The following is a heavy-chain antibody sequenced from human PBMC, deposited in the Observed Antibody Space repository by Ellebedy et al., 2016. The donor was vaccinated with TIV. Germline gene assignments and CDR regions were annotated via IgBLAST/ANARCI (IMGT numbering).Heavy chain of an antibody. V-gene: IGHV3-23*01. D-gene: IGHD4-17*01. Sequence: PGGSLRLSCAASGFTFSSYAMSWVRQAPGKGLQLVSAIIGRGGSTDYADSVKGRFTISRDNSRNTLYLQMNSLRPEDTAVYYCAKGHYGGPWGQGTLVTVSS. CDR2: IIGRGGST. CDR1: GFTFSSYA. CDR3: AKGHYGGP. J-gene: IGHJ5*02.